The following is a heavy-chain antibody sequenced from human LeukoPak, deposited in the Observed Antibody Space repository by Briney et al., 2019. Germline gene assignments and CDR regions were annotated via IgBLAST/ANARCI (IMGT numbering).Heavy chain of an antibody. Sequence: GGSLRLSCAASVFTFSSYSMNWVRQAPGKGLEWVSYISRSSSTIYYADSVKGRFTIARDNAKNSLYLQMNSLRAEDTAVYYCARDLRGSYSFDYWGQGTLVTVSS. CDR3: ARDLRGSYSFDY. CDR1: VFTFSSYS. D-gene: IGHD1-26*01. J-gene: IGHJ4*02. CDR2: ISRSSSTI. V-gene: IGHV3-48*01.